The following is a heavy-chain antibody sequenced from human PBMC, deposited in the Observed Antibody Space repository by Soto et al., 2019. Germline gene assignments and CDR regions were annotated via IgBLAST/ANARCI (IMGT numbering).Heavy chain of an antibody. CDR2: ISAYNGNT. D-gene: IGHD3-3*01. J-gene: IGHJ3*02. Sequence: GASVKLSCKASGYTFTSYVISWVRQAPGQGLEWMGWISAYNGNTNYAQKLQGRVTMTTDTSTSTAYMELRSLRSDDTAVYYCARDPVTITIFGVVRARDAFDIWGQGTMVTVSS. CDR3: ARDPVTITIFGVVRARDAFDI. V-gene: IGHV1-18*01. CDR1: GYTFTSYV.